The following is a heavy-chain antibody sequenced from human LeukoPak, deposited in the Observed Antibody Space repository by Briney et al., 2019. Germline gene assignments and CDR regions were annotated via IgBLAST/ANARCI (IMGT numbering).Heavy chain of an antibody. Sequence: ASVKVSCKASGYTFTGYYMHWVRQAPGQGLEWMGWINPNSGGTNYAQKFQGRVTMTRDTSISTAYMELSRLRSDDTAVYYCAREPEKVVPAAIVWYYFDYWGQGTLVTVSS. CDR3: AREPEKVVPAAIVWYYFDY. D-gene: IGHD2-2*02. J-gene: IGHJ4*02. V-gene: IGHV1-2*02. CDR2: INPNSGGT. CDR1: GYTFTGYY.